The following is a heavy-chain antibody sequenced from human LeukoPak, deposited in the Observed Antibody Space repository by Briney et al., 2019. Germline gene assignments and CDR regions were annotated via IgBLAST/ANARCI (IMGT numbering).Heavy chain of an antibody. CDR1: GFTFSSYA. Sequence: GGSLRLSCAASGFTFSSYAMSWVRQAPGKGLEWVSAISGSGGSTYYADSVKGRFTISRDNSKNTLYLQMNSLRAEDTAVYYCAKVGKETTAMVGPVDYWGQGTLVTVSS. J-gene: IGHJ4*02. D-gene: IGHD5-18*01. V-gene: IGHV3-23*01. CDR2: ISGSGGST. CDR3: AKVGKETTAMVGPVDY.